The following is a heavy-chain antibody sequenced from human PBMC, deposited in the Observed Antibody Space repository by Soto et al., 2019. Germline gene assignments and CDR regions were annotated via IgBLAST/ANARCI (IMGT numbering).Heavy chain of an antibody. CDR2: INPSGGST. CDR3: ARRVAVAGTCDY. Sequence: ASVKVSCKASGYTFTSYYMHWVRQAPGQGLEWMGIINPSGGSTSYAQKLQGRVAMTTDTSTSTAYMELRSLRSDDTAVYYCARRVAVAGTCDYWGQGTLVTVSS. V-gene: IGHV1-46*01. D-gene: IGHD6-19*01. J-gene: IGHJ4*02. CDR1: GYTFTSYY.